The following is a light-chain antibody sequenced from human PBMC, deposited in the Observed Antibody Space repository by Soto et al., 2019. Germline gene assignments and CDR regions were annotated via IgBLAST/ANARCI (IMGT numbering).Light chain of an antibody. V-gene: IGKV3-20*01. CDR3: QQYGSSPLLT. J-gene: IGKJ4*01. Sequence: EIVLTQSPGTLSLSPGERATLSCRASQSVSRSYLAWYQQKPGQAPRLLIYGASSRATGIPDRFSGSGSGTDFTLTISRLEPEDFAVHYCQQYGSSPLLTFGGGTKVEIK. CDR1: QSVSRSY. CDR2: GAS.